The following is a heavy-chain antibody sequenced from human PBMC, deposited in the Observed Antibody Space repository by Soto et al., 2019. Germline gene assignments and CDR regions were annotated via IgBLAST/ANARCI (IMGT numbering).Heavy chain of an antibody. D-gene: IGHD6-13*01. CDR1: EFTFSSFE. CDR2: ISESGTTI. Sequence: GGSLRLSCVASEFTFSSFEMNWVRQAPGKGLELVSHISESGTTIYYTDSVKGRFTISRDNAKKSLYLQMNSLRVEDTGVYYCVRFGGAAAGPGDYWGQGTLVTVSS. J-gene: IGHJ4*02. CDR3: VRFGGAAAGPGDY. V-gene: IGHV3-48*03.